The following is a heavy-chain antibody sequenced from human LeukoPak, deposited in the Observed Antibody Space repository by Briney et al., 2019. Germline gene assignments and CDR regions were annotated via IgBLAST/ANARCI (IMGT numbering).Heavy chain of an antibody. V-gene: IGHV4-59*01. CDR3: ARADGFSGSYPFDY. D-gene: IGHD1-26*01. CDR2: IYYSGST. CDR1: GGSISSYY. Sequence: DPSETLSLTCTVSGGSISSYYWSWIRQPPGKGLEWIGYIYYSGSTNYNPSLKSRVTISVDTSKNQFSLKLSSVTAADTAVYYCARADGFSGSYPFDYWGQGTLVTVSS. J-gene: IGHJ4*02.